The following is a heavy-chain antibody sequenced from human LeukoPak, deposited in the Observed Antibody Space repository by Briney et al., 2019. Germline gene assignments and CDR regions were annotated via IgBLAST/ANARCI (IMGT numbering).Heavy chain of an antibody. V-gene: IGHV4-59*12. J-gene: IGHJ4*02. Sequence: SETLSLTCTVSGGSISSYYWSWIRQPPGKGLEWIGYIYYSGSTNYNPSLKSRVTISVDTSKNQFSLKLSSVTAADTAVYYCARVHGGNPYYFDYWGQGTLVTVSS. D-gene: IGHD4-23*01. CDR1: GGSISSYY. CDR3: ARVHGGNPYYFDY. CDR2: IYYSGST.